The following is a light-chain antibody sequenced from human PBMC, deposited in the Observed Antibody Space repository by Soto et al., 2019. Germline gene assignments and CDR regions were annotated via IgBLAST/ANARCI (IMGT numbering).Light chain of an antibody. V-gene: IGKV1-39*01. Sequence: DIQMTQSPSSLSASVGDRVTITCRASQSISSYVNWYQQKPGKAPKRLIYAASSLQSGVPSRFSGSGSGTDFTLTISRLQPEDFATYYCQQSYSTPRTFGQGTKVEIK. CDR1: QSISSY. J-gene: IGKJ1*01. CDR3: QQSYSTPRT. CDR2: AAS.